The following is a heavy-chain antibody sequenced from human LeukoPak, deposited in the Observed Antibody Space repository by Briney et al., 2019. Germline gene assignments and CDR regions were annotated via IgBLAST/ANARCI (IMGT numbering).Heavy chain of an antibody. CDR1: GYSFTDYY. CDR2: INPNSGGT. CDR3: ARTDIVATIEFDY. D-gene: IGHD5-12*01. Sequence: ASVKVSCKTSGYSFTDYYMHWVRQAPGQGLEWMGWINPNSGGTNYAQKFQGRVTMTRDTSISTAYMELSRLRSDDTAVYYCARTDIVATIEFDYWGQGTLVTVSS. J-gene: IGHJ4*02. V-gene: IGHV1-2*02.